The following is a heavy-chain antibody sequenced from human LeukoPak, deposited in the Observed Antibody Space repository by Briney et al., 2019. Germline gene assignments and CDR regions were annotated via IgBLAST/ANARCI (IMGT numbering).Heavy chain of an antibody. CDR2: ISGSGGST. J-gene: IGHJ2*01. V-gene: IGHV3-23*01. Sequence: GGSLRLSCAASGFTFSSYAMSWVRQAPGKGLEWVSAISGSGGSTYYADSVKGRFTISRDNSKNSLYLQMNSLRAEDTAVYYCARDGGYGGNYGAFWYFDLWGRGTLVTVSS. CDR3: ARDGGYGGNYGAFWYFDL. D-gene: IGHD4-23*01. CDR1: GFTFSSYA.